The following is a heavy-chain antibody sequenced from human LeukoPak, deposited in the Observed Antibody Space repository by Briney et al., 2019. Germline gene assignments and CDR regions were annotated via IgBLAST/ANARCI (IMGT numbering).Heavy chain of an antibody. J-gene: IGHJ4*02. CDR1: GGSFSGYY. CDR2: INHSGST. D-gene: IGHD3-10*01. CDR3: ATASRGFDY. V-gene: IGHV4-34*01. Sequence: SETLSLTCAVYGGSFSGYYWSWIRQPPGKGLEWIGEINHSGSTNYNPSLKSRVTMSVDTSKNQFSLKLSSVTAADTAVYYCATASRGFDYWGQGTLVTVSS.